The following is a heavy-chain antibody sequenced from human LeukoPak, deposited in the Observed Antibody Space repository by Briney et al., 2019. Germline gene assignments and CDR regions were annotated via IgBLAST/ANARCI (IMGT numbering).Heavy chain of an antibody. D-gene: IGHD1-26*01. CDR2: ISGSGGGT. CDR1: GFTFSSYA. J-gene: IGHJ3*02. Sequence: PGGSLRLSCAASGFTFSSYAMSWVRQAPGKGLEWVSAISGSGGGTYYADSVKGRFTISRDNSKNTLYLQMNSLRAEDTAVYYCAKNKGGARDAFDIWGQGTMVTVSS. CDR3: AKNKGGARDAFDI. V-gene: IGHV3-23*01.